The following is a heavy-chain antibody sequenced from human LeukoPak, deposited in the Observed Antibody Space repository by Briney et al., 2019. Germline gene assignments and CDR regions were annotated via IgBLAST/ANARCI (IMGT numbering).Heavy chain of an antibody. CDR2: TSYDGSNK. D-gene: IGHD3-10*01. J-gene: IGHJ6*04. Sequence: PGRSLRLSCAASGFTFSNYVMHWVRQAPGKGLEWVAATSYDGSNKDYADSVKGRFTISRANSKNTLYLQMNSLRAEDTAVYYCAAVAGFGELFLDVWGKGTTVTVSS. CDR1: GFTFSNYV. CDR3: AAVAGFGELFLDV. V-gene: IGHV3-30*03.